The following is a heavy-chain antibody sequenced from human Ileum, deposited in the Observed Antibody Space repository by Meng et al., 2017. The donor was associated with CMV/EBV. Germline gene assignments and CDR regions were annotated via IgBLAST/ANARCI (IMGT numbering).Heavy chain of an antibody. Sequence: SLKISCAASGFTFDDYAMHWVRQAPGKGLEWVSAISWTSVSIGYADSVKGRFTISRDTAKNSLYLQMNSLTAEDTSLYYCEKDQNFVQYEGPFDYWGQGTLVTVSS. J-gene: IGHJ4*02. CDR1: GFTFDDYA. CDR3: EKDQNFVQYEGPFDY. V-gene: IGHV3-9*01. D-gene: IGHD2-2*01. CDR2: ISWTSVSI.